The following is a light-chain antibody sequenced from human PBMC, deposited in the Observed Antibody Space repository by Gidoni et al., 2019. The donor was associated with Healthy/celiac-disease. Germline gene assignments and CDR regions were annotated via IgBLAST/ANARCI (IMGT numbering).Light chain of an antibody. V-gene: IGKV2-30*01. J-gene: IGKJ3*01. Sequence: DAVISQSPLSLPVTLGQPASISCRSSQSLVYSDGNTYMNWFQHRPGQSPRRLIYKVSNRDSGVPDRFSGSGSGTDFTLKISRVEAEDVGVYYCMQGTHWTTFGPGTKVDIK. CDR3: MQGTHWTT. CDR2: KVS. CDR1: QSLVYSDGNTY.